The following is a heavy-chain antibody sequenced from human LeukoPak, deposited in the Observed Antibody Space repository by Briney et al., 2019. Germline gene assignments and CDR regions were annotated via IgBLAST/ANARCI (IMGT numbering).Heavy chain of an antibody. CDR3: AREESYCSSSSCYFRFYYYYYMDV. CDR2: IYTSGST. CDR1: GGSISSYY. D-gene: IGHD2-2*01. V-gene: IGHV4-4*07. Sequence: KPSETLSLTCTVSGGSISSYYWSWIRQPAGKGLEWIRRIYTSGSTNYNPSLKSRVTMSVDTSKNQFSLKLSSVTAADTAVYYCAREESYCSSSSCYFRFYYYYYMDVWGKGTTVTVSS. J-gene: IGHJ6*03.